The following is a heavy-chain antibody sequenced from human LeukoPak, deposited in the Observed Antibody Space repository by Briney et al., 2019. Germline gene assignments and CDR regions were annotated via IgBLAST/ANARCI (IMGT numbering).Heavy chain of an antibody. CDR1: GFTVSSNY. CDR3: ARDNPNYYGSGSYSPTWYYGMDV. Sequence: GGSLRLSCAASGFTVSSNYMSWVRQAPGKGLEWVSVIYSGGSSYYADSVKGRFTISRDNSKNTLYLQMNSLRAEDTAVYYCARDNPNYYGSGSYSPTWYYGMDVWGQGTTVTVSS. J-gene: IGHJ6*02. D-gene: IGHD3-10*01. CDR2: IYSGGSS. V-gene: IGHV3-53*01.